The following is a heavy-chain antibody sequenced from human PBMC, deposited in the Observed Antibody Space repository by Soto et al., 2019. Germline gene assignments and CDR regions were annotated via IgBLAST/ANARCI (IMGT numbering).Heavy chain of an antibody. CDR3: AHTLVAGLGYYFDY. Sequence: QITLKESGPTLVKPTQTLTLTCTFSGFSLSTTIVGVGWIRQPPGKALEWLELIYWDDDKRYSPFLKIRLTITKDTSKNQVVLTMTNMDPMDTATYFCAHTLVAGLGYYFDYWGQGTLVTVSS. CDR1: GFSLSTTIVG. V-gene: IGHV2-5*02. J-gene: IGHJ4*02. CDR2: IYWDDDK. D-gene: IGHD6-19*01.